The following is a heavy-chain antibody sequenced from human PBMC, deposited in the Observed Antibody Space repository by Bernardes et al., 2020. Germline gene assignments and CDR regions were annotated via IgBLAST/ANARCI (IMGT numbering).Heavy chain of an antibody. CDR3: ARHGRIAAAAPRGWYFDL. Sequence: SETLSLTCTVSGGSFSSSSYYWVWLPQPPGKGLEWIGSLSYSGSTSYNPSLTSRVTISVDTSKTQFSLKLSSVTAADTAVYYCARHGRIAAAAPRGWYFDLWGRGTLVTVSS. D-gene: IGHD6-13*01. V-gene: IGHV4-39*01. J-gene: IGHJ2*01. CDR1: GGSFSSSSYY. CDR2: LSYSGST.